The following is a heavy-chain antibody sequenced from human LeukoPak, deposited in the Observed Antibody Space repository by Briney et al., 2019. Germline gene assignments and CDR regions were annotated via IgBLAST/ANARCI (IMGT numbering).Heavy chain of an antibody. J-gene: IGHJ4*02. V-gene: IGHV1-2*02. CDR1: GYTFTGYY. D-gene: IGHD2-2*01. CDR2: INPNSGGT. CDR3: AREGYCSSTSCYYFDY. Sequence: ASVKVSCKASGYTFTGYYMHWVRQAPGQGLEWMGWINPNSGGTNYAQKFQGRVTMTRDTSISTAYMELSRLRSDDTAVYYCAREGYCSSTSCYYFDYWGQGTLVTASS.